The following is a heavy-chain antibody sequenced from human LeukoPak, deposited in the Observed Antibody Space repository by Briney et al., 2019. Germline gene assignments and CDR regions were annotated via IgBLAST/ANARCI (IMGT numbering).Heavy chain of an antibody. Sequence: GGSLRLSCAASGFTFRTYGMQWVRQAPGKGLEWVAAIWSDGSEKYYADSVKGRFTFSRDNSKSTLYLQMNSLRAEDTALYYCAKDLTTGFLAFDIWGQGTLDTVSS. D-gene: IGHD4-11*01. CDR2: IWSDGSEK. CDR3: AKDLTTGFLAFDI. J-gene: IGHJ3*02. V-gene: IGHV3-33*06. CDR1: GFTFRTYG.